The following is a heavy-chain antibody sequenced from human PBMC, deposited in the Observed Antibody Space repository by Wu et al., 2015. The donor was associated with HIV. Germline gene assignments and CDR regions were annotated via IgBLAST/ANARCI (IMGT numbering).Heavy chain of an antibody. CDR2: LSPNSETA. CDR3: ARVRGAGRSEALDL. J-gene: IGHJ5*02. V-gene: IGHV1-8*03. Sequence: QVQLLQSGAEVKKPGASVKVSCTASGYTFISYDINWVRQAPGQGLEWMGWLSPNSETADSAQKFAGRVSFTWNTSINAVYLELSTLTSEDTAVYYCARVRGAGRSEALDLWGQGVPGHRLL. D-gene: IGHD3-16*01. CDR1: GYTFISYD.